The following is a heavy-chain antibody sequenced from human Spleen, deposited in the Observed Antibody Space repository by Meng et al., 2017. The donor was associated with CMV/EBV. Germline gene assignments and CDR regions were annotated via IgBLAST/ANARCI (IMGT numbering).Heavy chain of an antibody. CDR2: IYYSGST. D-gene: IGHD6-6*01. V-gene: IGHV4-30-4*08. J-gene: IGHJ5*02. CDR1: GGSISSGDYY. CDR3: ARDRDVYSSSSAGNWFDP. Sequence: QPQEAGPGLVKPSQTLSFTCTVSGGSISSGDYYWSWIRQPPGKGLEWIGYIYYSGSTYYNPSLKSRVTISVDTSKNQFSLKLSSVTAADTAVYYCARDRDVYSSSSAGNWFDPWGQGTLVTVSS.